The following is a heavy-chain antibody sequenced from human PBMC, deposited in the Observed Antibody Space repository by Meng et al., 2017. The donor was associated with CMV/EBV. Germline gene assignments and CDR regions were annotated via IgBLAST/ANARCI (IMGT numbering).Heavy chain of an antibody. V-gene: IGHV4-34*01. J-gene: IGHJ5*02. Sequence: SETLSLTCAVYGGSFSGYYWSWVRQPPGKGLEWIGEINHSGSTNYNPSLKSGVSISVDTTKNQFSLKLSSVTDADTAVYYCAGGSYFDWFGPWGQGTLVTVSS. D-gene: IGHD3-9*01. CDR1: GGSFSGYY. CDR3: AGGSYFDWFGP. CDR2: INHSGST.